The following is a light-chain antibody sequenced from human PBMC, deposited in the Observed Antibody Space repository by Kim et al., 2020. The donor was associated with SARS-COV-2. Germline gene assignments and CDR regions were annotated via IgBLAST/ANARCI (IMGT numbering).Light chain of an antibody. V-gene: IGKV1-27*01. Sequence: ASIGDRVTITCRASQGTSKYLAWYQQKPGKVPKPLIYAASALQSGVPSRFSGSGSGTDFTLTISSLQPEDVATYYCQKYNGAPWTFGQGTKVDIK. J-gene: IGKJ1*01. CDR3: QKYNGAPWT. CDR1: QGTSKY. CDR2: AAS.